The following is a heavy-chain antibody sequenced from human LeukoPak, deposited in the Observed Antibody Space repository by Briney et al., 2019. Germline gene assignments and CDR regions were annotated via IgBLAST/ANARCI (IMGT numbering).Heavy chain of an antibody. Sequence: SGGSLRLSCAASGFTFDDYAMHWVRQAPGKGLEWVSGISYSGGSTYYADSVKGRFTISRDNSKNTLYLQMNSLRAEDTVIYYCAKGSYWGQGTLVTVSS. CDR3: AKGSY. CDR1: GFTFDDYA. J-gene: IGHJ4*02. CDR2: ISYSGGST. V-gene: IGHV3-23*01.